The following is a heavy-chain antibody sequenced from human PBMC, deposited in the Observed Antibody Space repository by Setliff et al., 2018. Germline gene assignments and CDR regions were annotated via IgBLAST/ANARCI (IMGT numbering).Heavy chain of an antibody. Sequence: SETLSLTCTVSGGSISSGSNYWSWIRQPAGRGLEWIGHIDPSGNTNYHPSLKSRVTISGDTSKNQFSLKLTSVTAADTAVYFCAKYTEYYYDRSGYHYISEYFQHWGQGTLVTVSS. CDR1: GGSISSGSNY. J-gene: IGHJ1*01. CDR2: IDPSGNT. V-gene: IGHV4-61*09. CDR3: AKYTEYYYDRSGYHYISEYFQH. D-gene: IGHD3-22*01.